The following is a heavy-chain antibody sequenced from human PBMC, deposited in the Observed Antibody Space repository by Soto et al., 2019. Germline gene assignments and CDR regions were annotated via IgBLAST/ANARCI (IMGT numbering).Heavy chain of an antibody. J-gene: IGHJ4*02. V-gene: IGHV1-18*01. CDR1: GYTFTSYG. D-gene: IGHD5-12*01. CDR2: ISAYNGNT. Sequence: ASVKVSCKASGYTFTSYGISWVRQAPGQVREWMGWISAYNGNTNYXXKLQGRVXXTTDRSTSTAXVELRXVRCDDTAVYYCARYSGYDSFDYWGQGTLVTVSS. CDR3: ARYSGYDSFDY.